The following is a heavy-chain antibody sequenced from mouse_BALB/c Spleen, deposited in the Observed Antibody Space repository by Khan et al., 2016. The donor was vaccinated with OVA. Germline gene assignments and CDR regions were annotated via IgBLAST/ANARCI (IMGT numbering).Heavy chain of an antibody. D-gene: IGHD1-1*02. CDR2: INTYTGEP. V-gene: IGHV9-3-1*01. CDR1: GYSFTNYG. Sequence: QIQLVQSGPEVKKPGETVKISCKASGYSFTNYGMNWVRQAPGKGLKWMGWINTYTGEPTYADDFKGRFAFSLEPSASTAYLQINNLKKEDTATYCVASGGYWYFDVWGAGTTITVSS. J-gene: IGHJ1*01. CDR3: ASGGYWYFDV.